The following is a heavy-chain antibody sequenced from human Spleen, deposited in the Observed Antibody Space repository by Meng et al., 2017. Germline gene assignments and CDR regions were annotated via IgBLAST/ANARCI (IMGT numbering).Heavy chain of an antibody. V-gene: IGHV1-69*02. J-gene: IGHJ3*02. D-gene: IGHD6-19*01. CDR3: ARYYSSGWLDI. Sequence: SVKVSCKASGGTFSSYTISWVRQAPGQGLEWMGRIIPILGIANYAQKFQGRVTITADKSTSTAYMELRSLRSDDTAVYYCARYYSSGWLDIWGQGTMVTVSS. CDR2: IIPILGIA. CDR1: GGTFSSYT.